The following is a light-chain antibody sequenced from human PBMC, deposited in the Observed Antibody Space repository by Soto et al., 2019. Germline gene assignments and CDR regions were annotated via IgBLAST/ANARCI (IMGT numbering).Light chain of an antibody. Sequence: QSALTQPRSVSGSPGQSGTISCTGTSSDVGGYDFVSWFQHHPGKPPKLIMYDVSKRPSGVPDRFSGSKSGNTASLTISGLQAEDEADYYCCSYAGSYTFVFGTGTKVTVL. CDR1: SSDVGGYDF. CDR2: DVS. J-gene: IGLJ1*01. CDR3: CSYAGSYTFV. V-gene: IGLV2-11*01.